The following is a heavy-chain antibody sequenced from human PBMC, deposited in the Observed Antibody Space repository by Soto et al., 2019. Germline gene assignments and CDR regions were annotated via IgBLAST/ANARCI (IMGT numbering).Heavy chain of an antibody. CDR2: IKSKTDGGTT. D-gene: IGHD5-12*01. J-gene: IGHJ4*02. CDR3: TTDRTVDIVATIY. Sequence: GGSMRLSCAASGFTFSNAWMSWVRQAPGKGLEWVGRIKSKTDGGTTDYAAPVKGRFTISRDDSKNTLYLQMNSLKTEDTAVYYCTTDRTVDIVATIYWGQGTLVTVSS. CDR1: GFTFSNAW. V-gene: IGHV3-15*01.